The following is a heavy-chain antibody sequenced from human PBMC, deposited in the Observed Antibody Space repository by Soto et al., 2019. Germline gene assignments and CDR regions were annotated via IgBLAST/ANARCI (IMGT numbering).Heavy chain of an antibody. V-gene: IGHV1-46*01. CDR1: GYTSPRQH. D-gene: IGHD6-6*01. CDR2: INPSGGST. CDR3: ARGAEYSSSFDY. J-gene: IGHJ4*02. Sequence: GSVKGSFKASGYTSPRQHIAWGRPAPGQGPEWMGIINPSGGSTSYAQKFQGRVTMTRDTSTSTVFMELSSLTSEDTAVFYCARGAEYSSSFDYWGQGTLVTVSS.